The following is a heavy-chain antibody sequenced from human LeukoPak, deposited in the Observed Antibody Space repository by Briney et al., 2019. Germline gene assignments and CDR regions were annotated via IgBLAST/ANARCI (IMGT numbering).Heavy chain of an antibody. CDR1: GFTFSSYG. CDR3: TTDWVAGSKDGFDY. J-gene: IGHJ4*02. CDR2: IKSKTDGGTT. D-gene: IGHD6-19*01. Sequence: PGGSLRLSCAASGFTFSSYGMHWVRQAPGKGLEWVGRIKSKTDGGTTDYAAPVKGRFTISRDDSKNTLYLQMNSLKTEDTAVYYCTTDWVAGSKDGFDYWGQGTLVTVSS. V-gene: IGHV3-15*01.